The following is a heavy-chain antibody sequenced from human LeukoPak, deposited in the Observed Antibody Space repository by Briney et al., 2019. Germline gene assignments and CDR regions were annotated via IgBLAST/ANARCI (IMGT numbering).Heavy chain of an antibody. CDR3: ARGHTAVTRHFDF. D-gene: IGHD4-17*01. CDR2: INSDGSST. J-gene: IGHJ4*02. CDR1: GFTFSSYW. V-gene: IGHV3-74*01. Sequence: WGSLRLSCAASGFTFSSYWMHWVRQVPGKGLVWVSRINSDGSSTSYADSVKGRFTISRDNAKNTLYLQMNSLRAEDTAVYYCARGHTAVTRHFDFWGQGTLVTVSS.